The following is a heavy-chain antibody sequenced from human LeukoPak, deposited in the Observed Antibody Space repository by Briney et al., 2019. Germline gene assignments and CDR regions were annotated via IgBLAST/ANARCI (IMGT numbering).Heavy chain of an antibody. V-gene: IGHV4-34*01. D-gene: IGHD4/OR15-4a*01. CDR3: ARGLRGSDYCEYGVGY. J-gene: IGHJ4*02. CDR1: GGSFSGDY. CDR2: INNSGST. Sequence: SESLSLTCAVYGGSFSGDYRSWSREPPEKGLGWIGEINNSGSTNYNPSLKSRVTISVDTSKNQFSLKLSSVTAADTAVYYCARGLRGSDYCEYGVGYWGQGTLVPVSS.